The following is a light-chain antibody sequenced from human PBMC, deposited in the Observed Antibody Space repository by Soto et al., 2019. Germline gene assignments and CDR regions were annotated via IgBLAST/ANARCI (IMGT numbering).Light chain of an antibody. CDR2: EVS. J-gene: IGLJ1*01. CDR3: SSYAGNSIYV. V-gene: IGLV2-8*01. CDR1: SSDVGGYNL. Sequence: QSVLTQPPSASGSPGQSVTISCTGTSSDVGGYNLVSWYQQHPGKAPKLMIYEVSKRPSGVPDRFSGSKSGNTASLTVSGLQAEDEADYYCSSYAGNSIYVFATGTKLTVL.